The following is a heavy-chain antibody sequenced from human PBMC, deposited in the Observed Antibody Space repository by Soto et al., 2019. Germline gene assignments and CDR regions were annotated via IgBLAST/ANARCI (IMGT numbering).Heavy chain of an antibody. CDR3: ARVRSSSWGLDAFDI. CDR1: GFTFSDHY. D-gene: IGHD6-13*01. CDR2: TRNKAMRYTT. V-gene: IGHV3-72*01. Sequence: EVQLVESGGGLVQPGGSLRLSCAASGFTFSDHYMDWVRQSPGKGLEWVGRTRNKAMRYTTEYAASVKGRFTVSRDDSKSSLYLQMDDLKTEDTALYYCARVRSSSWGLDAFDICGPGTVVTVSS. J-gene: IGHJ3*02.